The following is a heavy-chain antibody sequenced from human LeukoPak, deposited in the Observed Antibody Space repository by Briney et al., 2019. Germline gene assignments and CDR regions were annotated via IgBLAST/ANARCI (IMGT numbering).Heavy chain of an antibody. V-gene: IGHV4-61*02. D-gene: IGHD6-6*01. Sequence: SQTLSLTRTVSGDSISSGSHYWSWIRQPAGKGLEWIGRIYTSGSTNYNPSRKSRVTISVDTSKNQFSLKLSSVTAADTAVYYCARSSSSSHYYYYMDVWGKGTTVTVSS. CDR3: ARSSSSSHYYYYMDV. J-gene: IGHJ6*03. CDR2: IYTSGST. CDR1: GDSISSGSHY.